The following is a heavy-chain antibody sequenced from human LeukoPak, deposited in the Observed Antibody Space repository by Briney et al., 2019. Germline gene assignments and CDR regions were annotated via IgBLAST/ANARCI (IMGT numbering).Heavy chain of an antibody. CDR1: GYSFTSYW. CDR2: IYPGDSDT. CDR3: ASSLLWFGELPLH. V-gene: IGHV5-51*01. D-gene: IGHD3-10*01. Sequence: PGESLKISCKGSGYSFTSYWIGWVRQMPGKGLEWMGIIYPGDSDTRYSPSFQGQVTISADKSISTAYLQWSSLKASDTAMYYCASSLLWFGELPLHWGQGTLVTVSS. J-gene: IGHJ4*02.